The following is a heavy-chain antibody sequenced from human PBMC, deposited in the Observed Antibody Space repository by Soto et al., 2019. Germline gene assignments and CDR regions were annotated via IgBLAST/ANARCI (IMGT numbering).Heavy chain of an antibody. J-gene: IGHJ6*02. Sequence: QITLEVSGPTLMKPTQSLTLTCTFSGLSLSSAGVGVVWIRQPPGKALELLAVTYWNGDKRYSPALSSRLTITNDTSKNQEVLTMTNMDPVDAGTYYCGHRRDSFDYRGLDVWGQGTTVTVSS. CDR1: GLSLSSAGVG. CDR3: GHRRDSFDYRGLDV. V-gene: IGHV2-5*01. D-gene: IGHD3-3*01. CDR2: TYWNGDK.